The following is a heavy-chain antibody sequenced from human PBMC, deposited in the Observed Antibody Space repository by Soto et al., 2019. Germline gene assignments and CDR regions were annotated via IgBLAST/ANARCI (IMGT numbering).Heavy chain of an antibody. CDR1: GGSISSYY. CDR3: ARLDPSIAARPVDY. CDR2: ISYSGST. Sequence: PSETLSLTCTVSGGSISSYYWKWIRQPPGKGLEWIGYISYSGSTNYNPSLKSRVTISVDTSKNQFSLKLSSVTAADTAVYYCARLDPSIAARPVDYWGQGTLVTVAS. D-gene: IGHD6-6*01. V-gene: IGHV4-59*08. J-gene: IGHJ4*02.